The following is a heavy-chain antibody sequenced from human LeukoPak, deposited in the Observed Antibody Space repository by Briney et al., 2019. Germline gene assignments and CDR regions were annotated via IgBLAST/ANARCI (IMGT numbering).Heavy chain of an antibody. D-gene: IGHD3-3*01. CDR3: ARDIAYYDFWSGAGDY. Sequence: ASVKVSCKASGYTFTGYYMHWVRQAPGQGLEWMGWINPNSGGTDYAQKFQGRVTMTRDTPISTAYMELSRLRSDDTAVYYCARDIAYYDFWSGAGDYWGQGTLVTVSS. CDR2: INPNSGGT. V-gene: IGHV1-2*02. CDR1: GYTFTGYY. J-gene: IGHJ4*02.